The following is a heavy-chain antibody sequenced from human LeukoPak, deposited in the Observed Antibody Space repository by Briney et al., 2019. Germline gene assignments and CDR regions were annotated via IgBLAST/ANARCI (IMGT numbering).Heavy chain of an antibody. J-gene: IGHJ4*02. CDR3: AKVSYYDYVWGILRH. CDR1: GFTFSSYA. V-gene: IGHV3-23*01. CDR2: ISGSGGST. D-gene: IGHD3-16*01. Sequence: GGSLRLSCAASGFTFSSYAMSWVRQAPGRGREWFPPISGSGGSTYYADSVKGRFTISRDNSKNTLYLQMNSLRAEDTAVYYCAKVSYYDYVWGILRHWGQGTLVTVSS.